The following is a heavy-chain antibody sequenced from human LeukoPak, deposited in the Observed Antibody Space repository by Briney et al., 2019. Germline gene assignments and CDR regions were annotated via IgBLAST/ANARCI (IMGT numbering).Heavy chain of an antibody. V-gene: IGHV3-30*19. J-gene: IGHJ3*02. CDR1: GFTFSSYG. CDR3: LTSSTSYNAFDI. D-gene: IGHD2-2*01. Sequence: AGGSLRLSCAASGFTFSSYGMHWVRQAPGKGLEWVAFIAYDGSNKYYADSVKGRLTISRDNSKNTLYLQMNSLRAEDTAVYYCLTSSTSYNAFDIWGQGTMVTVSS. CDR2: IAYDGSNK.